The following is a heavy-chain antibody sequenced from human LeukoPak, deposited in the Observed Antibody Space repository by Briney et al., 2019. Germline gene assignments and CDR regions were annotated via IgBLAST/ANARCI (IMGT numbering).Heavy chain of an antibody. CDR1: GGSISSIIYY. Sequence: SETLSLTCTVSGGSISSIIYYWGWIRQPPGRGLEWIGSIYFSGKTYYNPSLKSRITVSVDTSQNQFSLKLSSVTAADTAVYYCARHENARSSSGLEYWGQGTLVTVSS. D-gene: IGHD6-25*01. V-gene: IGHV4-39*01. J-gene: IGHJ4*02. CDR2: IYFSGKT. CDR3: ARHENARSSSGLEY.